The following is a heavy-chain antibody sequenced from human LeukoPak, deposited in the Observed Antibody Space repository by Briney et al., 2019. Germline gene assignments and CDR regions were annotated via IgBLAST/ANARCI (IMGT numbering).Heavy chain of an antibody. CDR2: ISWNSGSI. CDR1: GFTFDDYA. CDR3: AKDTRFGELFNGFDY. J-gene: IGHJ4*02. V-gene: IGHV3-9*01. Sequence: GGSLRLSCAASGFTFDDYAMHWVRQAPGKGLEWVSGISWNSGSIGYADSVKGRFTISRDNAKNSLYLQMNSLRAEDTALYCCAKDTRFGELFNGFDYWGQGTLATVSS. D-gene: IGHD3-10*01.